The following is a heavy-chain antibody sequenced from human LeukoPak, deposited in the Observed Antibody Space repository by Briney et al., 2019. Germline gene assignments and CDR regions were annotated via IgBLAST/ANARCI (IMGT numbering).Heavy chain of an antibody. CDR3: ARHGGYSSPFLH. V-gene: IGHV4-59*08. D-gene: IGHD6-13*01. CDR2: IYYSGST. J-gene: IGHJ1*01. Sequence: SETLSLTCTVSGGSISNYYWSWIRQPPGKGLECIGYIYYSGSTNYNPSLKSRVTISVDTSKNQFSLKLSSVTATDTAVYYCARHGGYSSPFLHWGQGTLVTVSS. CDR1: GGSISNYY.